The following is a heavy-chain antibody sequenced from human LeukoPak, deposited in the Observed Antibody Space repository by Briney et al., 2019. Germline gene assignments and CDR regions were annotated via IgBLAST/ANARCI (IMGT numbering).Heavy chain of an antibody. CDR2: IYYSGST. CDR3: ARGYWGSFDY. Sequence: SSETLSLTCTVSGGSISSYYWSWIRQPPGKGLEWIGYIYYSGSTNYNPSLKSRVTISVDTSKNRFSLNLSSVTAADTAVYYCARGYWGSFDYWGQGTLVTVSS. J-gene: IGHJ4*02. D-gene: IGHD2-15*01. V-gene: IGHV4-59*01. CDR1: GGSISSYY.